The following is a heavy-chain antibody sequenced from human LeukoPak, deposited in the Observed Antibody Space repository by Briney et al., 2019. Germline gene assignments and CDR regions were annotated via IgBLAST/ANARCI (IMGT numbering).Heavy chain of an antibody. Sequence: SETLSLTCAVSGYSISSGYYWGWIRQPAGKGLEWIGRIYSTGSTDYNPSLESRLTMSLDASRNQFSLKLSSVTAADTAVYYCARGNYDAHGAFDIWGQGTMVTVSS. CDR3: ARGNYDAHGAFDI. CDR2: IYSTGST. V-gene: IGHV4-38-2*01. J-gene: IGHJ3*02. D-gene: IGHD3-3*01. CDR1: GYSISSGYY.